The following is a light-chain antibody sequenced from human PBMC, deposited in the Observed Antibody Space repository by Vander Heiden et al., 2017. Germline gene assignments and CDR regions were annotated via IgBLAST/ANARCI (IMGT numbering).Light chain of an antibody. CDR2: WAS. CDR1: KSVLYSSNNKNY. J-gene: IGKJ1*01. V-gene: IGKV4-1*01. CDR3: QQYYSTPRT. Sequence: DIVMTQSTDSLAVSLDERAHIICKSSKSVLYSSNNKNYLAWYQQKPGQPPKLLIYWASTRESGVPDRFSGSGSGTDFTLTISSLQAEDVAVYYCQQYYSTPRTFGQGTKVEIK.